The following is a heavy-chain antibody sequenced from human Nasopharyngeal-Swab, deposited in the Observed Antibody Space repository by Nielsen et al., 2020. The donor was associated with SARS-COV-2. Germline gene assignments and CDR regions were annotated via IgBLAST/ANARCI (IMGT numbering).Heavy chain of an antibody. CDR1: GFSFSSYA. CDR3: ARGRAMDEFWSGHYPDY. V-gene: IGHV3-30-3*01. D-gene: IGHD3-3*01. CDR2: ISSDGNNK. J-gene: IGHJ4*02. Sequence: GGSLRLSCEVSGFSFSSYAMYWVRQAPGKGLEGVTIISSDGNNKYYADSVKGRFTISRDNSKNTLYLQMNSLRAEDTAVYYCARGRAMDEFWSGHYPDYWGQGTLVTVSS.